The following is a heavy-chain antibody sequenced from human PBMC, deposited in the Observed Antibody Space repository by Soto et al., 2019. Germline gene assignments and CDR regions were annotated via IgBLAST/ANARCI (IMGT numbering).Heavy chain of an antibody. D-gene: IGHD3-16*01. Sequence: QVQLVQSGAEVKKPGSSVKVSCKASGGTFSSYAISWVRQAPGQGLEWMGGIIPIFGTANYAQKFQGRVTITRDESRRTAYRELTGGRSEDRAVYYCARDSWGKGADYWAKGTLVTVPP. CDR1: GGTFSSYA. CDR2: IIPIFGTA. V-gene: IGHV1-69*01. J-gene: IGHJ4*02. CDR3: ARDSWGKGADY.